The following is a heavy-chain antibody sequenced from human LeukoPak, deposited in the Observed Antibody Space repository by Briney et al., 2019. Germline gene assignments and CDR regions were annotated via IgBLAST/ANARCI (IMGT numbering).Heavy chain of an antibody. Sequence: PGGSLRLSCAASGFTVSSNYMSWVRQAPGKWLEWVSVIYSGGSTYYADSVKGRFTISRDNSKNTLYLQMNSLRAEDTAVYYCARAMATLFDYWGQGTLVTVSS. V-gene: IGHV3-66*01. CDR1: GFTVSSNY. CDR2: IYSGGST. D-gene: IGHD3-10*01. J-gene: IGHJ4*02. CDR3: ARAMATLFDY.